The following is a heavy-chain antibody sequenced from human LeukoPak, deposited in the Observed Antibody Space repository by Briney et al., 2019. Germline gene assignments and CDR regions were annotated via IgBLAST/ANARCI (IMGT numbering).Heavy chain of an antibody. D-gene: IGHD3-22*01. J-gene: IGHJ4*02. CDR2: INPNSGGT. CDR3: ARFNYYDSSGYSY. Sequence: EASVKVSCKASGYTFTGYYMHWVRQAPGQGLEWMGWINPNSGGTNYAQKFQGRVTMTRDTSISTAYMELSRLRSDDTAVYYCARFNYYDSSGYSYWGQGTLVTVSS. V-gene: IGHV1-2*02. CDR1: GYTFTGYY.